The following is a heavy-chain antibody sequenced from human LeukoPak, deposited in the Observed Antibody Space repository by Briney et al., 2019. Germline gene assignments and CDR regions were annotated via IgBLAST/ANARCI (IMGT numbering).Heavy chain of an antibody. CDR2: ISYDGSNK. V-gene: IGHV3-30*04. J-gene: IGHJ4*02. CDR3: ARDRIAARPVSEVFDY. CDR1: GFTFSSYA. Sequence: TGGSLRLSCAASGFTFSSYAMHWVRQAPGKGLEWVAVISYDGSNKYYADSVKGRFTISRDNSKNTLYLQMNSLGAEDTAVYYCARDRIAARPVSEVFDYWGQGTLVTVSS. D-gene: IGHD6-6*01.